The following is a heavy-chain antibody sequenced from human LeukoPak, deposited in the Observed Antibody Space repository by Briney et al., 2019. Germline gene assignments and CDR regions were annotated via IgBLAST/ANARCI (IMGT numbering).Heavy chain of an antibody. J-gene: IGHJ4*02. V-gene: IGHV1-8*03. Sequence: ASVKVSCKTSGYTFTTYDINWVRQATGQGLEWMGWMNPNSGYTGYAQKFQGRVTITRDTSISTAYMELSSLSSEDTAVYYCARVVGSIDYWGQGTLVTVSS. CDR1: GYTFTTYD. CDR3: ARVVGSIDY. CDR2: MNPNSGYT. D-gene: IGHD1-26*01.